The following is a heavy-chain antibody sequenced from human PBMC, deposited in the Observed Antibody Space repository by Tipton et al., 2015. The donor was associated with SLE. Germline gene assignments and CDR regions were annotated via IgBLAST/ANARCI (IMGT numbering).Heavy chain of an antibody. V-gene: IGHV4-39*07. Sequence: TLSLTCTVSGGSISSSSYYWGWIRQPPGKGLEWIGSIYYSGSTYYNPSLKSRVTISVDTPKNQFSLKLSSVTAADTAVYYCARTSGDSLGYFDYWGQGTLVTVSS. CDR1: GGSISSSSYY. D-gene: IGHD3-10*01. CDR3: ARTSGDSLGYFDY. J-gene: IGHJ4*02. CDR2: IYYSGST.